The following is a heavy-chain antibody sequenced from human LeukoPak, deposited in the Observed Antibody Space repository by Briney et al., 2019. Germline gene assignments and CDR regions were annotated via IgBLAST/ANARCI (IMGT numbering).Heavy chain of an antibody. CDR2: ISPSGGST. Sequence: ASVKVSCKAFGYTFTSNYMHWVRQAPGQGPEWMGVISPSGGSTTYAQKFQGRVTLTRDMSTSTDYLELSSLRSEDTAVYYCARVRRNYYGSEMFDPWGQGTLVTVSS. J-gene: IGHJ5*02. D-gene: IGHD3-10*01. V-gene: IGHV1-46*01. CDR1: GYTFTSNY. CDR3: ARVRRNYYGSEMFDP.